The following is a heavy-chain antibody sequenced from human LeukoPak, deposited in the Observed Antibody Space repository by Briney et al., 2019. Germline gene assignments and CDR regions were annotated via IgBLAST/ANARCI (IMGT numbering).Heavy chain of an antibody. D-gene: IGHD1-26*01. J-gene: IGHJ3*02. CDR2: ISGSGGST. V-gene: IGHV3-23*01. CDR3: AKFKIQYSGSLLNPDAFDI. CDR1: GFTFSSYA. Sequence: PGGSLRLSCAASGFTFSSYAMSWVRQAPGKGLEWVSAISGSGGSTYYADSVKGRFTISRDNSKNTLYLQMNSLRAEDTAVYYCAKFKIQYSGSLLNPDAFDIWGQGTMVTVSS.